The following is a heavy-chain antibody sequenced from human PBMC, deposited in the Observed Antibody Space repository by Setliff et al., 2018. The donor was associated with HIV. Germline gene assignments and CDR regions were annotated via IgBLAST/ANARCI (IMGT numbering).Heavy chain of an antibody. J-gene: IGHJ4*02. V-gene: IGHV4-39*01. CDR1: GGSISSSSYY. D-gene: IGHD6-6*01. CDR2: IYYDGST. Sequence: PSETLSLTCSVSGGSISSSSYYWGWIRQPPGRGLEWIGTIYYDGSTYYNPSLKSRVTISIDMSKNEFSLKLSSVTAADTAIYYCARRGEYTHSSGRGFDYWGQGTLVTVSS. CDR3: ARRGEYTHSSGRGFDY.